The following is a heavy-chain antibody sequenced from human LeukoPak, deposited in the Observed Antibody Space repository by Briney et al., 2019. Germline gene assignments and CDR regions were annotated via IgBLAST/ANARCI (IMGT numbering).Heavy chain of an antibody. J-gene: IGHJ4*02. CDR1: GFTFSSYA. V-gene: IGHV3-53*04. D-gene: IGHD2-21*01. Sequence: GGSLRLSCAASGFTFSSYAMHWVRQAPGKGLEWVSVIYSGGTTYYADSVKGRFTISRHNSKNTLYLQMNSLRPEDTAVYYCARIVSGNYFDYWGQGTLVTVSS. CDR2: IYSGGTT. CDR3: ARIVSGNYFDY.